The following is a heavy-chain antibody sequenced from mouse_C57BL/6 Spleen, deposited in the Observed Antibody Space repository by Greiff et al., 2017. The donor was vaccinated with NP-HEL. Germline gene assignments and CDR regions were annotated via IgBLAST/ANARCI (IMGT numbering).Heavy chain of an antibody. CDR3: ARTPVYYGNYYAMDY. CDR1: GFTFSDYG. D-gene: IGHD2-1*01. Sequence: EVKLVESGGGLVKPGGSLKLSCAASGFTFSDYGMHWVRQAPEKGLEWVAYISSGSSTIYYADTVKGRFTISRDNAKNTLVLQMTSLRSEDTAMYYCARTPVYYGNYYAMDYWGQGTSVTVSS. J-gene: IGHJ4*01. CDR2: ISSGSSTI. V-gene: IGHV5-17*01.